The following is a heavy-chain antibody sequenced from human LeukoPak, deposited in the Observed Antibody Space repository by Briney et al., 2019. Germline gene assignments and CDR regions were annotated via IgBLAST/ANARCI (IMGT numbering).Heavy chain of an antibody. J-gene: IGHJ4*02. Sequence: GGSLRLSCAASGFTFSSYAMSWVRQAPGKGLEWASAISGSGGSTYYADSVKGRFTISRDNSKNTLYLQMNSLRAEDTAVYYCAKDRADGIPAYYFDYWGQGTLVTVSS. CDR2: ISGSGGST. CDR3: AKDRADGIPAYYFDY. D-gene: IGHD2-21*01. V-gene: IGHV3-23*01. CDR1: GFTFSSYA.